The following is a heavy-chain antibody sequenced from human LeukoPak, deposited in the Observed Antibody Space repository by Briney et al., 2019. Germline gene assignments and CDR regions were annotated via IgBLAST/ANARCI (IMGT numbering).Heavy chain of an antibody. D-gene: IGHD3-16*02. V-gene: IGHV3-30*04. J-gene: IGHJ4*02. Sequence: GGSLRLSCAASGFTFSNYAVRWVRQAPGKGLEWVAGIAYDGSHKDYADSVKGRFTISRDNSKNTVDLQMNSLRAEDTAVYSCARSLALSGNPDDFWGQGTLVTVSS. CDR3: ARSLALSGNPDDF. CDR2: IAYDGSHK. CDR1: GFTFSNYA.